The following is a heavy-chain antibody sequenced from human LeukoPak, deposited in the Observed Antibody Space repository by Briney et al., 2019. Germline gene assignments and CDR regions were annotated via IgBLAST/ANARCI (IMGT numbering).Heavy chain of an antibody. CDR3: ARDGFYDSSGYYYNWVFDY. CDR1: GGSISSYY. Sequence: SETLSLTCTVSGGSISSYYWSWIRQPAGKGLEWIGRIYTTGSTYYNHFLKSRVTMAVDTSKNQFSLRLSSVTAADTAVYYCARDGFYDSSGYYYNWVFDYWGQGTLVTVSS. V-gene: IGHV4-4*07. CDR2: IYTTGST. D-gene: IGHD3-22*01. J-gene: IGHJ4*02.